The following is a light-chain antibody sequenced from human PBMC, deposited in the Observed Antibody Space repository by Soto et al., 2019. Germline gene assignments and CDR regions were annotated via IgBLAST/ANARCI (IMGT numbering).Light chain of an antibody. J-gene: IGLJ3*02. V-gene: IGLV1-40*01. CDR2: SDN. Sequence: QSVLTQPPSVSGAPGQRVTISCTGNNSNLGAGYDVHWYQQLPGAAPKLVIYSDNQRPSGVPARFSVSKSGTSASLAVSGLQSEDEAEYSCATWDDSLNGPVLGGGTKLTVL. CDR1: NSNLGAGYD. CDR3: ATWDDSLNGPV.